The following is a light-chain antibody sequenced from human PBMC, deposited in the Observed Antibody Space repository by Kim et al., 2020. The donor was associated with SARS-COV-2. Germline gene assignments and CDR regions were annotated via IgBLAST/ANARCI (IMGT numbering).Light chain of an antibody. J-gene: IGLJ1*01. CDR3: SSRDSSGNHYV. Sequence: SSELTQDPAVSVALGQTVRITCQGDSLRTYFGSWFQQKPGQAPVLVIYGKNNRPSGIPDRFSGSSSGNTASLTITGAQARDEADYYCSSRDSSGNHYVFG. CDR1: SLRTYF. CDR2: GKN. V-gene: IGLV3-19*01.